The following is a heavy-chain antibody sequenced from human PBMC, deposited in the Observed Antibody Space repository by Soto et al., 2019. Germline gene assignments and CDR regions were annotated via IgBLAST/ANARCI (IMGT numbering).Heavy chain of an antibody. CDR2: ISGSGGST. Sequence: GGSLRLSCAASGFTFSSYAMSWVRQAPGKGLEWVSAISGSGGSTYYADSVKGRFTISRDNSKNTLYLQMNSLRAEDTAVYYCAKDGEYSSSSEGKGRINWFDPWGQGTLVTVSS. CDR1: GFTFSSYA. V-gene: IGHV3-23*01. J-gene: IGHJ5*02. D-gene: IGHD6-6*01. CDR3: AKDGEYSSSSEGKGRINWFDP.